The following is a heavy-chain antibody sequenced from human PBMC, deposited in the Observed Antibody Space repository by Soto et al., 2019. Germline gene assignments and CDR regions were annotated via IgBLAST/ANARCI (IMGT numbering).Heavy chain of an antibody. V-gene: IGHV3-33*08. Sequence: PGGSLRLSCAASGFTFSSYAMHWVRQPPGKGLEWLAAIWYDGTQKYYADSVKGRFIISRDNSKKTLYLEMNSLRAEDTAVYYCARAGGTTVTGLWHFDSWGQGTLGTVSS. CDR1: GFTFSSYA. D-gene: IGHD4-17*01. J-gene: IGHJ4*02. CDR2: IWYDGTQK. CDR3: ARAGGTTVTGLWHFDS.